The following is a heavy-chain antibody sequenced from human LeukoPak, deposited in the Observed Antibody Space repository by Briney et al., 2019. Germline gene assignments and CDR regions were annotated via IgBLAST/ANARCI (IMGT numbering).Heavy chain of an antibody. V-gene: IGHV4-38-2*02. Sequence: SETLSLTCTVSGYSISSGYYWGWIRQPPGKGLEWIGSIYHSGSTYYNPSLKSRVTISVDTSKNQFSLKLSSVTAADTAVYYCARVGGWPQYYYYYMDVWGKGTTVTVSS. D-gene: IGHD3-16*01. CDR1: GYSISSGYY. J-gene: IGHJ6*03. CDR2: IYHSGST. CDR3: ARVGGWPQYYYYYMDV.